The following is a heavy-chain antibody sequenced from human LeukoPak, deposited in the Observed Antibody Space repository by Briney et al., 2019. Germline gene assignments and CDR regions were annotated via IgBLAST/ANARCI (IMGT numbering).Heavy chain of an antibody. CDR1: GFYFANYA. Sequence: GGSLRLSCAASGFYFANYAMSWVRQAPGKGLEWVANIKQDGSEKYYVDSVKGRFTISRDNAKSSLYLQMNSLRAEDTAVYYCARAGLYCSSTSCYEWANCDYWGQGTLVTVSS. CDR3: ARAGLYCSSTSCYEWANCDY. CDR2: IKQDGSEK. D-gene: IGHD2-2*01. V-gene: IGHV3-7*01. J-gene: IGHJ4*02.